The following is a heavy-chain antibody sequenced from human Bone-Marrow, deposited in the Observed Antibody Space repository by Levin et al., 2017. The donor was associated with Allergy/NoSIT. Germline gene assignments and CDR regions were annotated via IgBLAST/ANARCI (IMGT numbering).Heavy chain of an antibody. Sequence: GGSLRLSCAASGFTFSSYAMHWVRQAPGKGLEWVAVISYDGSNKYYADSVKGRFTISRDNSKNTLYLQMNSLRAEDTAVYYCARDGELRYFDWLLYLLISHFDYWGQGTLVTVSS. CDR1: GFTFSSYA. CDR2: ISYDGSNK. V-gene: IGHV3-30*04. D-gene: IGHD3-9*01. J-gene: IGHJ4*02. CDR3: ARDGELRYFDWLLYLLISHFDY.